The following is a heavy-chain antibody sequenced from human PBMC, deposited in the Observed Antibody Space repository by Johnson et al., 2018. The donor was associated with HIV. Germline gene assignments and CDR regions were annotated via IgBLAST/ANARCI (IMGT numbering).Heavy chain of an antibody. Sequence: QVQLVESGGGLVKPGGSLRLSCAASGFTFNSDWMTWVRQAPGKGLEWVAFIRDDGSNKYYADSVKGRFTISRDNSKNTLYLQMNRLRAEDTALYYCARVVGYKYGSTGDNDAFDIWGQGTMVTVSS. CDR2: IRDDGSNK. CDR3: ARVVGYKYGSTGDNDAFDI. J-gene: IGHJ3*02. V-gene: IGHV3-30*02. CDR1: GFTFNSDW. D-gene: IGHD5-18*01.